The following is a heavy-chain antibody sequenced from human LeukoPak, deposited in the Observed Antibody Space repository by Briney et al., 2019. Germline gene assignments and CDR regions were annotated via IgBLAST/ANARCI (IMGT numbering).Heavy chain of an antibody. Sequence: SETLSLTCAVYGGSFSGYYWSWIRQPPGKGLEWIGEINHSGSTNYNPSLKSRVTISVDTSKNQFSLKLSSVTAADTAVYYCARARGIFGVVIIGFDHWGQGTLVTVSS. CDR2: INHSGST. CDR1: GGSFSGYY. CDR3: ARARGIFGVVIIGFDH. V-gene: IGHV4-34*01. J-gene: IGHJ4*02. D-gene: IGHD3-3*01.